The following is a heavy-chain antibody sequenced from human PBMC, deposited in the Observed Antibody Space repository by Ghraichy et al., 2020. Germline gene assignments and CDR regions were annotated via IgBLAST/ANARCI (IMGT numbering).Heavy chain of an antibody. CDR1: GFPFSSNY. J-gene: IGHJ4*02. V-gene: IGHV3-7*05. CDR2: IKQGGSAK. CDR3: ATGFGASRY. D-gene: IGHD3-16*01. Sequence: GGSLRLSCAASGFPFSSNYMTWVRQAPGKGLEWVANIKQGGSAKYYVDSVKGRFTISRDDAKSSLYLEMNNLRDEDTAIYYCATGFGASRYWGQGTRVTVSS.